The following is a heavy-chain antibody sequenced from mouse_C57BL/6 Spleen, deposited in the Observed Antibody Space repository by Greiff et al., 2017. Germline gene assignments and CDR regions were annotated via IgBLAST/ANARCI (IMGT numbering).Heavy chain of an antibody. D-gene: IGHD1-1*01. CDR2: IYPGDGDT. V-gene: IGHV1-82*01. CDR3: ASPLYFY. Sequence: VQLQQSGPELVKPGASVKISCKASGYAFSSSWMNWVKQRPGKGLEWIGRIYPGDGDTNYNGKFKGKATLTADKSSSTAYMQLSSLTSEDSAVYFCASPLYFYWGQGTTLTGSS. CDR1: GYAFSSSW. J-gene: IGHJ2*01.